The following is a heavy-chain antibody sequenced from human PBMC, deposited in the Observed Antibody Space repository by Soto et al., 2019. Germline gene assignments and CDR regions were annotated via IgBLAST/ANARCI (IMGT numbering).Heavy chain of an antibody. Sequence: PSETLSLTCTVSGGSISSSSYYWGWIRQPPGKGLEWIGSIYYSGSTYYNPSLKSRVTISVDTSKNQFSLKLSSVTAADTAVYNFARQGTCSSTSCYYNWFDPWGQGTLVTVSS. J-gene: IGHJ5*02. D-gene: IGHD2-2*01. CDR1: GGSISSSSYY. V-gene: IGHV4-39*01. CDR2: IYYSGST. CDR3: ARQGTCSSTSCYYNWFDP.